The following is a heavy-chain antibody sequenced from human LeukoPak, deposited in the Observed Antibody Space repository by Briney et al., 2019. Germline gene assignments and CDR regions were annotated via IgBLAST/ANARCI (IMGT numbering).Heavy chain of an antibody. Sequence: GGSLRLSCAASGFSLSSSTLNWVRQAPGKGLEWVSYISISGTIIYYADSVKGRFTISRDNAKNSLYLQMNSLRAEDTAVYYCARETRCDESFDVWGQGTMVTVSS. CDR3: ARETRCDESFDV. V-gene: IGHV3-48*01. CDR1: GFSLSSST. J-gene: IGHJ3*01. D-gene: IGHD2-21*01. CDR2: ISISGTII.